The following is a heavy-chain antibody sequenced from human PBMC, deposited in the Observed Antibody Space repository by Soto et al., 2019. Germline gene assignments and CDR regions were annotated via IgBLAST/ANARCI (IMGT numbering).Heavy chain of an antibody. J-gene: IGHJ5*02. CDR1: GGSISSYY. CDR2: IYYSGST. Sequence: SETLSLTCTVSGGSISSYYWSWIRQPPGKGLEWIGYIYYSGSTNYNPSLKSRVTISVDTSKNQFSLKLSSVTAADTAVYYCARFGPAVAGTGSGYNWFDPWGQGTLVTVSS. V-gene: IGHV4-59*01. CDR3: ARFGPAVAGTGSGYNWFDP. D-gene: IGHD6-19*01.